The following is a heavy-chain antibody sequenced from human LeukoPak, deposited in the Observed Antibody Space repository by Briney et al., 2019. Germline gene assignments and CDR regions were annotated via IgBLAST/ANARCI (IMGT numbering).Heavy chain of an antibody. CDR3: AMKAVPRPRLYDAFDF. Sequence: PSETLSLTCAVYGGSFSGYYWSWVRQAPGKGLEWVSAISGSASSTYYADSVKGRFTISRDNSKNTLYLQMNSLRADDTAVYYCAMKAVPRPRLYDAFDFWGQGTVVTVSS. CDR2: ISGSASST. CDR1: GGSFSGYY. J-gene: IGHJ3*01. V-gene: IGHV3-23*01. D-gene: IGHD2-2*02.